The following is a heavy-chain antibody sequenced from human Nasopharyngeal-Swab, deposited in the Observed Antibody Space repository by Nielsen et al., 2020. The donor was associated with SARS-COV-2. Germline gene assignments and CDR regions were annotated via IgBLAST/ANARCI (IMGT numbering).Heavy chain of an antibody. V-gene: IGHV3-49*02. CDR3: TSNTYYDFWSGDGFDY. CDR2: IRSKAYGGTT. Sequence: WIRQPPGKGLEWVGFIRSKAYGGTTEYAASVKGRFTISRDDSKSIAYLQMNSLKTEDTAAYYCTSNTYYDFWSGDGFDYWGQGTLVTVSS. J-gene: IGHJ4*02. D-gene: IGHD3-3*01.